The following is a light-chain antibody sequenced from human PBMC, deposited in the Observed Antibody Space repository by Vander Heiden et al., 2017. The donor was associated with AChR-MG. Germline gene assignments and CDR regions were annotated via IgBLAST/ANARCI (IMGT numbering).Light chain of an antibody. CDR1: QTRTTSY. J-gene: IGKJ1*01. V-gene: IGKV3-20*01. CDR2: GAS. CDR3: QHYESSPSWA. Sequence: DIVLTQSPGTLSLSPGERATLSCRASQTRTTSYVAGYQQKPGQAPRLLIYGASFRATGTPDRFSGSGSGTDFTLTIDRLEPEDFAVYYCQHYESSPSWAFGQGTKVEIK.